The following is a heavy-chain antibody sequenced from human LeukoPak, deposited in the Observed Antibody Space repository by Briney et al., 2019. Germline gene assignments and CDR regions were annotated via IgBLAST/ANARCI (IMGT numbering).Heavy chain of an antibody. CDR3: AKDPGQGS. CDR1: GFTFSSYA. CDR2: ISGSGGST. J-gene: IGHJ5*02. V-gene: IGHV3-23*01. Sequence: GESLKISCRGSGFTFSSYAMSWVRQAPGKGLEWVSAISGSGGSTYYADSVKGRFTISRDNSKNTLYLQMNSLRAEDTAVYYCAKDPGQGSWGQGTLVTVSS.